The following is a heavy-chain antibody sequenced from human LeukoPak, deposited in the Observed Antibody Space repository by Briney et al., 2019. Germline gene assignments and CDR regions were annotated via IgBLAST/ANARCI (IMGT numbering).Heavy chain of an antibody. V-gene: IGHV4-30-4*01. CDR2: IYYSGST. D-gene: IGHD5-24*01. CDR3: ARGRDGYNTDNWFDP. J-gene: IGHJ5*02. Sequence: SETLSLTCTVSGGSISSGDYYWSWIRQPPGKGLEWIGYIYYSGSTYYNPSLKSRVTISVDTSKNQFSLKLSSETAADTAVYYCARGRDGYNTDNWFDPWGQGTLVTVSS. CDR1: GGSISSGDYY.